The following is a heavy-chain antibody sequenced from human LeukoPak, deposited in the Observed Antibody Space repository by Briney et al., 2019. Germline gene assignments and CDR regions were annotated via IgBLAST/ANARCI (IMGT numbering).Heavy chain of an antibody. J-gene: IGHJ5*02. D-gene: IGHD6-13*01. CDR3: AKDGSSSWYYGWFDP. CDR1: GFTFNSYG. CDR2: IRYDGSNK. Sequence: GGSLRLSCAASGFTFNSYGMHWARQAPGKGLEWVAFIRYDGSNKYYADSVKGRFTISRDNSKNTLYLQMNSLRAEDTAVYYCAKDGSSSWYYGWFDPWGLGTLVTVSS. V-gene: IGHV3-30*02.